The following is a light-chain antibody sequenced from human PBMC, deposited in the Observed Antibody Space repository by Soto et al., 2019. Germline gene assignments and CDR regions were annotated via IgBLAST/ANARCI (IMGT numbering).Light chain of an antibody. V-gene: IGKV1-5*03. CDR1: QSIDSW. Sequence: DIHMTQSPSTLSASVGGRITITCRASQSIDSWLAWYQQKPGKAPKLLIYKASSLESGVPSRFSGSGSGTEFTLTISSLQPDDFATYYCQQYYSFPYTFGQGTKLEIK. J-gene: IGKJ2*01. CDR2: KAS. CDR3: QQYYSFPYT.